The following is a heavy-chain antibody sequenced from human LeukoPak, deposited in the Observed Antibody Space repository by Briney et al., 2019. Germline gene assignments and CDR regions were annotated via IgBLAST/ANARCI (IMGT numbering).Heavy chain of an antibody. J-gene: IGHJ4*02. D-gene: IGHD3-22*01. CDR1: GFIFSSYG. CDR3: ARDYFESSGYYQDY. Sequence: GRSLRLSCAASGFIFSSYGLHWVRQAPGKGLEWVAIIWYDGSQKYYADSVRGRFTISRDNSNNTLYLQINSLRADDTAVYYCARDYFESSGYYQDYWGQGTLVTVSS. CDR2: IWYDGSQK. V-gene: IGHV3-33*01.